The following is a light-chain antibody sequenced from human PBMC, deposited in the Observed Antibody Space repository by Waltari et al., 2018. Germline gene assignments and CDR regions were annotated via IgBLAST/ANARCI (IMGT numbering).Light chain of an antibody. CDR2: VNT. Sequence: QSVLTQPPSMSGAPGQKVTIPLTGGSSNFGAGYDVHWYQQFPGTAPKLLIFVNTNRPSEVPGRFSGSRSGTSASLAIAGLQSEDEAVYYCQSFDSSLSASVFGGGTKLTVL. CDR3: QSFDSSLSASV. J-gene: IGLJ3*02. V-gene: IGLV1-40*01. CDR1: SSNFGAGYD.